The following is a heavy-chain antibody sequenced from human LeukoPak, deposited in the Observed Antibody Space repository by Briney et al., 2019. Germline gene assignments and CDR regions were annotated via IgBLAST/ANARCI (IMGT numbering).Heavy chain of an antibody. CDR2: IYYSGST. D-gene: IGHD5-12*01. Sequence: PSETLSLTCTVSGYSISSGYYWSWIRQPPGKGLEWIGYIYYSGSTNYNPSLKSRVTISVDTSKNQFSLKLTSVTLADTAVYYCARVRNIVPIRAHRYYYYYYMDVWGKGTTVTVSS. CDR1: GYSISSGYY. CDR3: ARVRNIVPIRAHRYYYYYYMDV. V-gene: IGHV4-61*01. J-gene: IGHJ6*03.